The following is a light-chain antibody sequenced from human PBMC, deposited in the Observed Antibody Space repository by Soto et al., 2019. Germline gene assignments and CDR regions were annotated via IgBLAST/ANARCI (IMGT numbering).Light chain of an antibody. Sequence: EIVMTQSPATLSVSPGERATLSCRASQSVNSNLAWYQQKPCQAPRLLISGASTRATGIPARFSGSVSETEFTLTISSLQSEDFAVYYCQPYNNWWTFGQGTKVEMK. V-gene: IGKV3-15*01. CDR1: QSVNSN. CDR2: GAS. CDR3: QPYNNWWT. J-gene: IGKJ1*01.